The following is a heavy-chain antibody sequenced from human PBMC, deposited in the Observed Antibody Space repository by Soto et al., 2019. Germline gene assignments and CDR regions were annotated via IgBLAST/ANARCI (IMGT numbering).Heavy chain of an antibody. CDR3: ARGRSFSYDSTPPPMFDP. Sequence: GGSLRLSCAGSGFTFSTFDIHWVRQSPGKGLEWVSGIGTLSDTFYAASVQGRFTISRQNAKNSVYLQMNSLRAGDTAFYYCARGRSFSYDSTPPPMFDPWGQGTLVTVSS. J-gene: IGHJ5*02. V-gene: IGHV3-13*01. D-gene: IGHD3-10*01. CDR2: IGTLSDT. CDR1: GFTFSTFD.